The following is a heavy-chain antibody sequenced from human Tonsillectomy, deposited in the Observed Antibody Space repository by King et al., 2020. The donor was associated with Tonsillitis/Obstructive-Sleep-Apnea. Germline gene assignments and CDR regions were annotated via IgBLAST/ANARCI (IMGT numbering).Heavy chain of an antibody. CDR2: VYYRWSS. CDR3: AGLRADITRVAGVEY. D-gene: IGHD3-10*01. V-gene: IGHV4-39*02. J-gene: IGHJ4*02. CDR1: GGSVSTSCYY. Sequence: QLQESGPGLVKPSETLSLTCTVSGGSVSTSCYYWAWLRQPPGEGLEWIGSVYYRWSSYYNPSLKSLFTVSLDTSKNNFSLKVNSVTAADTAVYYCAGLRADITRVAGVEYWGQGTLVTGSS.